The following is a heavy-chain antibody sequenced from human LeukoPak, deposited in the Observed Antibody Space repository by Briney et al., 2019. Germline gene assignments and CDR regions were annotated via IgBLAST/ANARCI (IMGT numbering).Heavy chain of an antibody. CDR1: GFTFSSTS. V-gene: IGHV3-23*01. Sequence: GGSLRLSCAASGFTFSSTSMSWVRQAPGKGLEWVAVTVGGGDGTYYADSVKGRFTISRDNSKNTLYLQMNSLRAEDTAVYYCARVSVVVTASLDYWGQGTLVTVSS. D-gene: IGHD2-21*02. J-gene: IGHJ4*02. CDR2: TVGGGDGT. CDR3: ARVSVVVTASLDY.